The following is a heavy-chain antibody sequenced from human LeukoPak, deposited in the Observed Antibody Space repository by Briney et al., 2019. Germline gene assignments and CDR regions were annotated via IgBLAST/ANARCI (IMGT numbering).Heavy chain of an antibody. CDR2: MYTSGTT. Sequence: SQTLSLTCTVSDGSISSGSYYWSWIRQPAGKGLEWIGRMYTSGTTNYNPSLKSRVTISVDTSKNQFSLKLSSVTAADTAVYYCARGASSSSPIGYYYYYMDVWGKGTTVTVS. CDR1: DGSISSGSYY. J-gene: IGHJ6*03. D-gene: IGHD6-6*01. V-gene: IGHV4-61*02. CDR3: ARGASSSSPIGYYYYYMDV.